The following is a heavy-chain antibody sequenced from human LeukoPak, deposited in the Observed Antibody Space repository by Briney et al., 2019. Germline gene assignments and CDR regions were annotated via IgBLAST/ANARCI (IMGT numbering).Heavy chain of an antibody. Sequence: QPGGSLRLSCAASGFTFSSYWMHWVRQAPGKGLVWVSRIDPDGSNTNYADSVKGRFTISRDNAKNTVDLQMISLRDEDTSVYYCVRSHYFAGSGYYYDYWGQGTLVTVSS. V-gene: IGHV3-74*01. J-gene: IGHJ4*02. CDR1: GFTFSSYW. CDR3: VRSHYFAGSGYYYDY. CDR2: IDPDGSNT. D-gene: IGHD3-22*01.